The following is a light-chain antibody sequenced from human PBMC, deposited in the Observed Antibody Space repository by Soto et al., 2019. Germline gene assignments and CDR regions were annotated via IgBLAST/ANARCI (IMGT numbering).Light chain of an antibody. CDR2: EVR. CDR1: MRDVRAYNL. J-gene: IGLJ2*01. V-gene: IGLV2-14*01. CDR3: SSYTSKSSLI. Sequence: QSALTQPASVSGSPGQSITISCAGTMRDVRAYNLVSWYQQHPGRAPQLIIYEVRNRPSGISFRFSGSKSGNTASLTISGLQAEDEADYYCSSYTSKSSLIFGGGTKVTVL.